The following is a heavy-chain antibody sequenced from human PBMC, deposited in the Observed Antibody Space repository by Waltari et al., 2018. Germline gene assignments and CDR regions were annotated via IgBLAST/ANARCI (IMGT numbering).Heavy chain of an antibody. J-gene: IGHJ5*02. D-gene: IGHD6-6*01. CDR1: AFTVSSNH. V-gene: IGHV3-53*02. CDR3: ARFEYHAFDP. CDR2: IYSGGST. Sequence: EVQLVETGGGLIQPGGSLRLSCAASAFTVSSNHMRWVRQAPGKGLEWVSVIYSGGSTYYADSVKGRFTISRDNSKNTLYLQMNSLRAEDTAVYYCARFEYHAFDPWGQGTLVTVSS.